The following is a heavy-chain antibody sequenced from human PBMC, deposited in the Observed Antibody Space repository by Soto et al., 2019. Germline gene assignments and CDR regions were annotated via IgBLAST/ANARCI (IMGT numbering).Heavy chain of an antibody. CDR3: AKGSSPELFYYYYGLDV. CDR1: GFTFSSYA. V-gene: IGHV3-23*01. D-gene: IGHD1-26*01. Sequence: GGSLRLSCAASGFTFSSYAMIWVRQAPGKGLEWVSGISGSGGSTYYADSVKGRFTISRDNSKNTLYLQMNTLRAGDTAVYYCAKGSSPELFYYYYGLDVWGQGTTVTVSS. CDR2: ISGSGGST. J-gene: IGHJ6*02.